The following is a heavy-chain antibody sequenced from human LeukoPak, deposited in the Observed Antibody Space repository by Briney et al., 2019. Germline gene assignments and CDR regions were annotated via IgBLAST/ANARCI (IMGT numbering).Heavy chain of an antibody. CDR3: ARDRSYSSSWYPIFDY. Sequence: GGSLRLSCAASGFTCSSYAMHWVRQAPGKGLEWVAVISYDGSNKYYADSVKGRFTISRDNSKNTLYLQMNSLRAEDTAVYYCARDRSYSSSWYPIFDYWGQGTLVTVSS. D-gene: IGHD6-13*01. CDR1: GFTCSSYA. CDR2: ISYDGSNK. V-gene: IGHV3-30*04. J-gene: IGHJ4*02.